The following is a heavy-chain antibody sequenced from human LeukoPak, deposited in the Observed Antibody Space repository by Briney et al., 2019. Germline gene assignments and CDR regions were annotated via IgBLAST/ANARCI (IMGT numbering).Heavy chain of an antibody. CDR2: IYPGDSDT. CDR1: GYSFTSYW. V-gene: IGHV5-51*01. CDR3: ARKLRYFDWLPYSDY. D-gene: IGHD3-9*01. J-gene: IGHJ4*02. Sequence: GESLKISCKGSGYSFTSYWIGWVRQMPGKGLEWMGIIYPGDSDTRYSPSFQGQVTISADKSISTAYLQWSSLKASDTAMYYCARKLRYFDWLPYSDYWGQGTLVTVSS.